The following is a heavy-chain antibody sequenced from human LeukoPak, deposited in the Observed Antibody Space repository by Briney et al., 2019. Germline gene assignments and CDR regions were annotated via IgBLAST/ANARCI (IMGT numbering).Heavy chain of an antibody. CDR2: ISSSSSTI. D-gene: IGHD3-9*01. Sequence: GGSLRLSCAASGFTSSSYGMHWVRQAPGKGLEWVSYISSSSSTIYYADSVKGRFTISRDNAKNSLYLQMNSLKTEDTAVYYCATPLAWLLNGPWFDPWGQGTLVIVSS. V-gene: IGHV3-48*01. CDR3: ATPLAWLLNGPWFDP. J-gene: IGHJ5*02. CDR1: GFTSSSYG.